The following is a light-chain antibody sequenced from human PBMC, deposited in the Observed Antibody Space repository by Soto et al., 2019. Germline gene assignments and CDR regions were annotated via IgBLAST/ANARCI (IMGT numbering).Light chain of an antibody. CDR2: DSS. V-gene: IGKV3-15*01. CDR1: QSVSSN. CDR3: QQCNNWPYT. Sequence: EVVMTQSPATLSLSPGERATLSCRASQSVSSNLVWYQQKPGQAPRLLIYDSSTRATGIPARFSGSGSGTEFTLTISSVQSEDFALYFCQQCNNWPYTFGQGTKLEIK. J-gene: IGKJ2*01.